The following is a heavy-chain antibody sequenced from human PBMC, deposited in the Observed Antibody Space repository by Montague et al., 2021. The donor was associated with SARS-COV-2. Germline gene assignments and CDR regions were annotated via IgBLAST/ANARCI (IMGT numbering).Heavy chain of an antibody. CDR3: ARDPPYSSSAFYYYSYYLDV. CDR1: GFTFSSYA. D-gene: IGHD3-22*01. V-gene: IGHV3-33*01. CDR2: IWNDGSNK. Sequence: SRRLSCAASGFTFSSYAMHWVRQAPGRGLEWVAVIWNDGSNKYYADSVRGRFTISRDNSNNTLYLQLNSLTADDTAVYYCARDPPYSSSAFYYYSYYLDVWGKGATVTVSS. J-gene: IGHJ6*03.